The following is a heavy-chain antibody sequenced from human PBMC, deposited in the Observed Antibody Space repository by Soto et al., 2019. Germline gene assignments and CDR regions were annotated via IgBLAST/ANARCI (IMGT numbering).Heavy chain of an antibody. J-gene: IGHJ5*02. CDR2: ISGSTGST. Sequence: EVHLLQSGGGLVQPGGSLSLSCAASGFTFSSFAMIWVRQAPGKGPECVSAISGSTGSTYYADSVKGRFTISRDNSRDTLYLQMNSLRAEDTAVYYCAKSMTSGWFPPNWFDPWGQGTLVSVSS. D-gene: IGHD6-19*01. CDR1: GFTFSSFA. V-gene: IGHV3-23*01. CDR3: AKSMTSGWFPPNWFDP.